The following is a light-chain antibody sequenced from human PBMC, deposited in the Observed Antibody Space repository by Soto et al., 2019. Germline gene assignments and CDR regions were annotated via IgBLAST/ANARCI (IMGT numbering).Light chain of an antibody. CDR1: SSDVGGYNY. CDR2: DVS. Sequence: QSVLTQPASVSGSPGQSITISYTGTSSDVGGYNYVSWYQQHPGKAPKLMIYDVSNRPSGVSNRFSGSKSGNTASLTISGLQAEDEADYYCSSYTSSSTSYVFGTGTKVTVL. CDR3: SSYTSSSTSYV. V-gene: IGLV2-14*01. J-gene: IGLJ1*01.